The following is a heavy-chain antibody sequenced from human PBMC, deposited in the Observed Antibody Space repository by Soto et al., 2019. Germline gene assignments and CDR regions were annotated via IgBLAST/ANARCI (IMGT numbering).Heavy chain of an antibody. Sequence: GGSLRLSCTVSGFAFNNYGINWVRQAPGQGLEWVSSISKSDYTYYSDSVKGPFTISRDNAKNSVSLQMNTLRVEDTAVYYCAREDSIIIPALSDFWGQGTLVTVSS. CDR3: AREDSIIIPALSDF. V-gene: IGHV3-21*01. CDR2: ISKSDYT. D-gene: IGHD2-2*01. J-gene: IGHJ4*02. CDR1: GFAFNNYG.